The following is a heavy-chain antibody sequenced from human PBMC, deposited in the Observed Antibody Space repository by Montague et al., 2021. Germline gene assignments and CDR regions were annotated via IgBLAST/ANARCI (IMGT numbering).Heavy chain of an antibody. D-gene: IGHD2-21*02. J-gene: IGHJ5*02. CDR1: GGSFSGYY. Sequence: SETLSLTCTVYGGSFSGYYWSWICQSPGKGLEWIGEINHSGSTNYNPSLKSRVTISVDTSKSQFSLKLSPVTAADTAVYYCARRGVVTGWFDPWGQGTLVTVSS. CDR2: INHSGST. CDR3: ARRGVVTGWFDP. V-gene: IGHV4-34*01.